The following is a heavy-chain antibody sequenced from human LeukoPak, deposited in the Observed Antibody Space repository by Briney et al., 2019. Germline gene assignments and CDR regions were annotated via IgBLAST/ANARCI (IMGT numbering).Heavy chain of an antibody. Sequence: PGGSLRLSCAASGFTFGDYGMSWVRQAPGKGQVWVSRINSDGSSTSYADSVKGRFTISRDNAKNTLYLQMNSLRAEDTAVYYCASDFWSGYYTPMGVNYWGQGTLATVSS. CDR2: INSDGSST. D-gene: IGHD3-3*01. CDR1: GFTFGDYG. CDR3: ASDFWSGYYTPMGVNY. V-gene: IGHV3-74*01. J-gene: IGHJ4*02.